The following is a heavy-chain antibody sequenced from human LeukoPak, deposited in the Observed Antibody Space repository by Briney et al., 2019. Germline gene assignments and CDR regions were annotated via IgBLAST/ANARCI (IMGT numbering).Heavy chain of an antibody. J-gene: IGHJ4*02. Sequence: GASVKVSCKASGYTFTGYYMHWVRQAPGQGLEWMGWINPNSGGTNYAQKFQGRVTMTRDTSISTAYMELSRLRSDDTAVYYCARDQTWDSSGWYEDYWGQGTLVTVSS. V-gene: IGHV1-2*02. CDR2: INPNSGGT. CDR3: ARDQTWDSSGWYEDY. D-gene: IGHD6-19*01. CDR1: GYTFTGYY.